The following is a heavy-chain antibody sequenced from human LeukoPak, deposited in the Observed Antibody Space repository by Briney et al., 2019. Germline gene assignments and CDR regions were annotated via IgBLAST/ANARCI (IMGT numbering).Heavy chain of an antibody. J-gene: IGHJ1*01. Sequence: SGPTLVKPTQTLTLTCTFSGFSLSTSGVGVGWIRQPPGKALEWLALIYWDDDKRYSPSLKSRLTITKDTSKNQVVLTMTNMDPVDTATYYCAHRQDCGGDCYFSAGEYFQHWGQGTLVTVSS. CDR2: IYWDDDK. CDR3: AHRQDCGGDCYFSAGEYFQH. V-gene: IGHV2-5*02. CDR1: GFSLSTSGVG. D-gene: IGHD2-21*01.